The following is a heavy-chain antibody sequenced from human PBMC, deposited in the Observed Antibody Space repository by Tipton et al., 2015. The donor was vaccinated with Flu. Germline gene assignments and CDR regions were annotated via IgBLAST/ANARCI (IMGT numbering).Heavy chain of an antibody. CDR3: ARLAFYDVDLKNFYFED. Sequence: GLVKPSETLSLTCIVSGGSVNSYFWSWIRQPPGKGLEWIGGISYSGNTYYNPSLKSRVVISVDTSKNQFSLKVTSVTAADTAIYYCARLAFYDVDLKNFYFEDWGQGTLVTVSS. CDR1: GGSVNSYF. V-gene: IGHV4-59*05. J-gene: IGHJ4*02. D-gene: IGHD3-10*02. CDR2: ISYSGNT.